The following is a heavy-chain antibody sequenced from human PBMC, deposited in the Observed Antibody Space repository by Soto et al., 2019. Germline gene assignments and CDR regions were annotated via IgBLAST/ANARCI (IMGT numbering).Heavy chain of an antibody. CDR2: TSGSGGAT. V-gene: IGHV3-23*01. Sequence: GGSLRLSCAASGFSFSSFAVNWVRQAPGKGLEWVSVTSGSGGATYYADSVKGRFTVSRDNSKNTLSLQMNNLRVEDTAVYYCAKGSGFVTAPSDVWGQGTQVTVSS. CDR3: AKGSGFVTAPSDV. J-gene: IGHJ4*02. CDR1: GFSFSSFA. D-gene: IGHD2-21*01.